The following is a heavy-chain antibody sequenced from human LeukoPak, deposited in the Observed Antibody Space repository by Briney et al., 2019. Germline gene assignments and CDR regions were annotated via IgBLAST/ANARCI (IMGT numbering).Heavy chain of an antibody. J-gene: IGHJ6*02. CDR3: SRGRYGDYPQSGYYYGMDV. Sequence: GGSLRLSCAASGFTVSSNYMSWVRQAPGKGLEWVSVIYSGGSTYYADSVKGRFTISRDNSKNTLYLQMNSLKAEDSAIYYCSRGRYGDYPQSGYYYGMDVWGQGTTVTVSS. CDR1: GFTVSSNY. CDR2: IYSGGST. D-gene: IGHD4-17*01. V-gene: IGHV3-66*01.